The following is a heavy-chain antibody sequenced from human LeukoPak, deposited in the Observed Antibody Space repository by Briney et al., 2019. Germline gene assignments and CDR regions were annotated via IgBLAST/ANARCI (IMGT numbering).Heavy chain of an antibody. CDR1: GFTFSSYW. V-gene: IGHV3-7*01. CDR2: IKQDGSEK. Sequence: PGGSLRLSCAASGFTFSSYWMSWVRQAPGKGLEWVANIKQDGSEKYYVDSVEGRFTISRDNDKNSLYLQMNSLRAEDTAVYYCAREGDGGSYHFDYWGQGTLVTVSS. D-gene: IGHD1-26*01. CDR3: AREGDGGSYHFDY. J-gene: IGHJ4*02.